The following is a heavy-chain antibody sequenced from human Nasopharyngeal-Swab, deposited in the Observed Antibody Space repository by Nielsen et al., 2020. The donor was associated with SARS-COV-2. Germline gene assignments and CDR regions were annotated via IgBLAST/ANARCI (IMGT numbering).Heavy chain of an antibody. CDR3: ARDRADYHISYYYYYMDV. CDR2: IYYSGST. Sequence: SQTLSLTCTVSGGSISSYYWSWIRQPPGKGLEWIGYIYYSGSTNYNPSLKSRVTISVDTSKNQFSLNLSSVTAADTAVYYCARDRADYHISYYYYYMDVWGKGTTVAVSS. V-gene: IGHV4-59*12. CDR1: GGSISSYY. D-gene: IGHD4-11*01. J-gene: IGHJ6*03.